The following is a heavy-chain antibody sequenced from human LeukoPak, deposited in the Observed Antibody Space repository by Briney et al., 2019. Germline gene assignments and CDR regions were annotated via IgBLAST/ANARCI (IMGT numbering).Heavy chain of an antibody. J-gene: IGHJ3*02. V-gene: IGHV4-4*02. CDR1: GGSISSSNW. D-gene: IGHD2-15*01. CDR3: ARAKSDIVVVVAASSEAPQPLWAFDI. Sequence: SETLSLTCAVSGGSISSSNWWSWVRQPPGKGLEWIGEIYHSGSTNYNPSLKSRVTIPVDRSKNQFSLKLSSVTAADTAVYYCARAKSDIVVVVAASSEAPQPLWAFDIWGQGTMVTVSS. CDR2: IYHSGST.